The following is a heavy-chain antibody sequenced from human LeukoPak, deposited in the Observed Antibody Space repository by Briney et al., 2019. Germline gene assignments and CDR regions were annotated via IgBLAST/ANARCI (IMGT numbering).Heavy chain of an antibody. D-gene: IGHD3-3*01. V-gene: IGHV3-23*01. J-gene: IGHJ6*02. CDR2: ISGSGGST. CDR3: AKDEDNYDFWSGYDGMDV. CDR1: GFTFSSYA. Sequence: GGSLRLSCAASGFTFSSYAMSWVGQAPGKGLEWVSAISGSGGSTYYADSVKGRFTISRYSSKNTLYLQMNSLRAEDTAVYYCAKDEDNYDFWSGYDGMDVWGQGTTVTVSS.